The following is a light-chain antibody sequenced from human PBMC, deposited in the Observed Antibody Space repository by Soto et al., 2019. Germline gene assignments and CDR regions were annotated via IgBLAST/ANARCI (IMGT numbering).Light chain of an antibody. Sequence: QSVLTQPAAVSGSPGQSITISCTGTTSDVGGYNWVSWYQQHPGKAPKLMIYDVSNRPSGVSSRFSGSKSGNTASLAISGLQAEDEADYYCKSYTSSNIYVFGTGTKVTVL. J-gene: IGLJ1*01. CDR3: KSYTSSNIYV. V-gene: IGLV2-14*01. CDR2: DVS. CDR1: TSDVGGYNW.